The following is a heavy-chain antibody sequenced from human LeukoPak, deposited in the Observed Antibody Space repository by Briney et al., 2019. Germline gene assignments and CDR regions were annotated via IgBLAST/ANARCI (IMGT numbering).Heavy chain of an antibody. J-gene: IGHJ3*02. CDR3: AREAAAAGRYAFDI. V-gene: IGHV4-59*01. D-gene: IGHD6-13*01. Sequence: SETLSLTCTVSGGSISSYYWSWIRRPPGKGLEWIGYIYYSGSTNYNPSLKSRVTISVDTSKNQFSLKLSSVTAADTAVYYCAREAAAAGRYAFDIWGQGTMVTVSS. CDR1: GGSISSYY. CDR2: IYYSGST.